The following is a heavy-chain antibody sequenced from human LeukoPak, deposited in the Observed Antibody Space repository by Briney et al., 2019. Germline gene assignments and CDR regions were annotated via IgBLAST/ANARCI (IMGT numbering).Heavy chain of an antibody. Sequence: GGSLRLSCAGSGFSFSDYTMNWVCQAPGKGLEWVSSISSSSSYIYYADSVKGRFTISRDNAKNSLYLQMNSLRAEDTAVYYCARGHGRADYWGQGTLVSVSS. D-gene: IGHD5-24*01. CDR2: ISSSSSYI. CDR1: GFSFSDYT. J-gene: IGHJ4*02. CDR3: ARGHGRADY. V-gene: IGHV3-21*01.